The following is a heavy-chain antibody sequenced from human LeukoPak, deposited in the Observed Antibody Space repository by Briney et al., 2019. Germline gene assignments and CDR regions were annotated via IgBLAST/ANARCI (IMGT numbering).Heavy chain of an antibody. CDR3: ALLYDILTGYSNFDY. CDR1: GYTFTGYY. V-gene: IGHV1-2*02. D-gene: IGHD3-9*01. Sequence: GAPVKVSCKASGYTFTGYYMHWVRQAPGQGLEWMGWINPNSGGTNYAQKFQGRVTMTRDTSISTAYMELSRLRSDDTAVYYCALLYDILTGYSNFDYWGQGTLVTVSS. J-gene: IGHJ4*02. CDR2: INPNSGGT.